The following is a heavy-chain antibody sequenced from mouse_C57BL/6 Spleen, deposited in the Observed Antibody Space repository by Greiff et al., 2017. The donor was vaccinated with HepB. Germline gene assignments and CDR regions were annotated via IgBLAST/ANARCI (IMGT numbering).Heavy chain of an antibody. V-gene: IGHV1-72*01. CDR1: GYTFTSYW. Sequence: QVQLQQPGAELVKPGASVKLSCNASGYTFTSYWMHWVKQRPGRGLEWIGRIDPNSGGTKYNEKFKSKATLTVDKPSSTAYMQLSSLTSEDSAVYYCARRNDYWYFDVWGTGTTVTVSS. CDR3: ARRNDYWYFDV. CDR2: IDPNSGGT. D-gene: IGHD2-3*01. J-gene: IGHJ1*03.